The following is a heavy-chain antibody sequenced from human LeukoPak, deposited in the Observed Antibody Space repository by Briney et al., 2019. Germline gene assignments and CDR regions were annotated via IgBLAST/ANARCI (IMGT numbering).Heavy chain of an antibody. J-gene: IGHJ4*02. CDR2: LYSGGDT. D-gene: IGHD6-13*01. V-gene: IGHV3-53*05. Sequence: GGSLRLSCAVSGFTVTSNYMSWVRQAPGKGLEWVSVLYSGGDTYYADSVKGRFTISRDNSKNTLYLQMNSLRGEDTAVYYCARSPLSSSWLTDLDYYFDYWGQGTLVTVSS. CDR1: GFTVTSNY. CDR3: ARSPLSSSWLTDLDYYFDY.